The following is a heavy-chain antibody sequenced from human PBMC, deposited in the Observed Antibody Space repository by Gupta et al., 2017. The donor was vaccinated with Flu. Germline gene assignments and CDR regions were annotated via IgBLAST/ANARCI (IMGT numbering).Heavy chain of an antibody. V-gene: IGHV3-48*03. J-gene: IGHJ5*02. CDR1: GFTFSSYE. CDR3: ARKTTGTTFFDP. Sequence: EVQLVESGGGLVQPGGSLRLSCAASGFTFSSYEMNWVRQAPGKGLEWISYISSSGITIYYADSVKGRFTISRDDAQNSLYLQMNSLRAEDTAVYYCARKTTGTTFFDPWGQGTLVTVSS. D-gene: IGHD1-7*01. CDR2: ISSSGITI.